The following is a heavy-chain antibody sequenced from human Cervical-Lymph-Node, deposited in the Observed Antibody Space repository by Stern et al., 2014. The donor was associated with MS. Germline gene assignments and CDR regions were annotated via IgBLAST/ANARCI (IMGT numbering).Heavy chain of an antibody. CDR2: IWYDGSNK. D-gene: IGHD3-22*01. V-gene: IGHV3-33*01. Sequence: VQLVESGGGVVQPGRSLRLSCAASGFTFSSYGMHWVRQAPGKGLEWVAVIWYDGSNKYYADSVEGRFTISRDNSKNTLYLQMNSLRAEDTAVYYCARDRVTTTLVAFDIWGQGTMVTVSS. J-gene: IGHJ3*02. CDR3: ARDRVTTTLVAFDI. CDR1: GFTFSSYG.